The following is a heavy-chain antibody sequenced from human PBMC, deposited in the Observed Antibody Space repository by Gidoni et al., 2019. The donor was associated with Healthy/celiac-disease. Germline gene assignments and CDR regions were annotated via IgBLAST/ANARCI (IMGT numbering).Heavy chain of an antibody. D-gene: IGHD3-3*01. V-gene: IGHV4-39*07. J-gene: IGHJ3*02. Sequence: QLQLQESGPGLVKPSETLSLTCTVSGGSIRSSSFYWGWNRQPPGKGLEWIVSIYYSWSTYYNPSLKRRVTISVDTSKNQFSLKLSSVTAADTAVYYCASVPPRITIFGVVTDAFDIWGQGTMVTVSS. CDR3: ASVPPRITIFGVVTDAFDI. CDR1: GGSIRSSSFY. CDR2: IYYSWST.